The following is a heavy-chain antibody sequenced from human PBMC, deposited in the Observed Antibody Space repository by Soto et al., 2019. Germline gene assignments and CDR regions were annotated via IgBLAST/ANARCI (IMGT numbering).Heavy chain of an antibody. CDR1: GFTFSSYA. V-gene: IGHV3-23*01. D-gene: IGHD6-19*01. CDR3: AKGQIGWYAPFDY. Sequence: EVQLLESGGGLVQPGGSLRLSCAASGFTFSSYAMSWVRQAPGKGLEWVSTISGSGGSTYYADSVKGRFTISRDNSKNTLYRQMNSLRAEDTAVYYCAKGQIGWYAPFDYWGQGTLVTVSS. CDR2: ISGSGGST. J-gene: IGHJ4*02.